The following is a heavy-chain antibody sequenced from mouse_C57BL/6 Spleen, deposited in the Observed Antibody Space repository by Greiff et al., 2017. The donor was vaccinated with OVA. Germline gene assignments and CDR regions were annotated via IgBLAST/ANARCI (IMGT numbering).Heavy chain of an antibody. CDR3: ARGDGSLYAMDY. V-gene: IGHV1-53*01. J-gene: IGHJ4*01. CDR2: INPSNGGT. Sequence: QVQLQQSGTELVKPGASVKLSCKASGYTFTSYWMHWVKQRPGQGLEWIGNINPSNGGTNYNEKFKSKATLTVDKSSSTAYMQLSSLTSEDSAVYYCARGDGSLYAMDYWGQGTSVTVSS. D-gene: IGHD1-1*01. CDR1: GYTFTSYW.